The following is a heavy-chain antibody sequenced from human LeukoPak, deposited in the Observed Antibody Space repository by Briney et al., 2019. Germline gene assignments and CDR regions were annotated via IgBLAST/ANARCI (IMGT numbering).Heavy chain of an antibody. CDR2: ISASGGST. J-gene: IGHJ4*02. D-gene: IGHD3-22*01. Sequence: PGGSLRLSCAASGFTFSSYAMSWVRQAPGKGLEWVSDISASGGSTYYADSVKGRFTISRDNAKNSLYLQMNSLRAEDTAVYYCASTDYYDSSGYFDKLGGLIDYWGQGTLVTVSS. CDR3: ASTDYYDSSGYFDKLGGLIDY. CDR1: GFTFSSYA. V-gene: IGHV3-23*01.